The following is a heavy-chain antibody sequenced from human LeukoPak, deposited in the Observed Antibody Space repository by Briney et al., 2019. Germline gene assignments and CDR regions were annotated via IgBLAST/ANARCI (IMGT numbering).Heavy chain of an antibody. CDR3: ARVDTLLWSGGNGNDAFDI. J-gene: IGHJ3*02. D-gene: IGHD4-23*01. V-gene: IGHV4-39*07. CDR1: GGSISSSSYY. CDR2: IYYSGST. Sequence: SETLSLTCTVSGGSISSSSYYWGWIRQPPGKGLEWIGSIYYSGSTYYNPSLKSRVTISVDTSKNQFSLKLSSVTAADTAVYYCARVDTLLWSGGNGNDAFDIWGQGTMVTVSS.